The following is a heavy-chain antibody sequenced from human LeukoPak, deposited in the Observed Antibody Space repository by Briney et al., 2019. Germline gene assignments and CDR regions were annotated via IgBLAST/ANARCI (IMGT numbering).Heavy chain of an antibody. Sequence: SETLSLTCTVSGGSIFSYYWSWIRQSPGKGLEWIGYVYNGGSTNYNPSLKSRVTMSVDTSKNQFSLKLSSVTAADTAVYYCARGRIGYSYGFIDYWGQGTLVTVSS. D-gene: IGHD5-18*01. CDR1: GGSIFSYY. V-gene: IGHV4-59*12. CDR2: VYNGGST. CDR3: ARGRIGYSYGFIDY. J-gene: IGHJ4*02.